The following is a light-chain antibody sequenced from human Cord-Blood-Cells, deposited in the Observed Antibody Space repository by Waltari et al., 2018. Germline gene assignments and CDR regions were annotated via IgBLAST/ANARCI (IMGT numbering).Light chain of an antibody. CDR3: SSYAGSNNLG. CDR1: SSDVGGYNY. Sequence: QSALTQPPSASGSPGQSVTISCTGTSSDVGGYNYVPWYQQPPGKAPKLMIYEVSKRPSGGPDRLSGSKCGNTASLTVSGLQAEDEADYYCSSYAGSNNLGFGGGSKLTIL. J-gene: IGLJ2*01. V-gene: IGLV2-8*01. CDR2: EVS.